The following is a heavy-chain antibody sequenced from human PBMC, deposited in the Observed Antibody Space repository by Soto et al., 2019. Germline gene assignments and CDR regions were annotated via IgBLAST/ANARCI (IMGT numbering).Heavy chain of an antibody. CDR2: VNTANGDT. CDR1: GYTFTSYH. Sequence: QVQLVQSGAEVKKPGASVKVSCKASGYTFTSYHMHWVRQAPGQGLEWMGWVNTANGDTRYPQKFQGRVTVTRDTSATTAYMELSSLTSEDTAVYYCARDRVGNDDWGQGTLVTVSS. J-gene: IGHJ4*02. V-gene: IGHV1-3*04. CDR3: ARDRVGNDD.